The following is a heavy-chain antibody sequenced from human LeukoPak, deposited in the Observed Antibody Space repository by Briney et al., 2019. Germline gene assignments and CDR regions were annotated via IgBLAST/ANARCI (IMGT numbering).Heavy chain of an antibody. CDR3: ARFTGAYLGYFDY. D-gene: IGHD7-27*01. CDR2: IYYSGST. CDR1: GGSISSYY. V-gene: IGHV4-59*08. J-gene: IGHJ4*02. Sequence: SETLSLTCTVSGGSISSYYWSWIRQPPGKGLEWIGYIYYSGSTNYNPSLKSRVTISVDTSKNQSSLKLSSVTAADTAVYYCARFTGAYLGYFDYWGQGTLVTVSS.